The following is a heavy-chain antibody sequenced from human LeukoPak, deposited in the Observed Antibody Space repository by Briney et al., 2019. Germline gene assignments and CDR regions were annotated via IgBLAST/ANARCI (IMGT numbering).Heavy chain of an antibody. CDR2: IYYSGST. J-gene: IGHJ4*02. Sequence: SETLSLTCTVSGGSISSGDYYWSWICQPPGKGLEWIGYIYYSGSTYYNPSLKSRVTISVDTSKNQFSLKLSSVTAADTAVYYCAMLPRELGRDTHTAMVTDYWGQGTLVTVSS. V-gene: IGHV4-30-4*01. CDR3: AMLPRELGRDTHTAMVTDY. CDR1: GGSISSGDYY. D-gene: IGHD5-18*01.